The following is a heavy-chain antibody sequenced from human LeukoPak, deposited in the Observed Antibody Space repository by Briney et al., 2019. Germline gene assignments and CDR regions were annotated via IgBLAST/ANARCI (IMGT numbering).Heavy chain of an antibody. D-gene: IGHD2-2*02. J-gene: IGHJ5*02. CDR2: IIPIFGTA. CDR3: ARVASVVVPAAIGLDP. Sequence: SVKVSCKASGGTFSSYAISWVRQAPGQGLEWMGGIIPIFGTANYAQKFQGRVTITADESTSTAYMELSSLRSEDTAVYYCARVASVVVPAAIGLDPWGQGTLVTVSS. V-gene: IGHV1-69*01. CDR1: GGTFSSYA.